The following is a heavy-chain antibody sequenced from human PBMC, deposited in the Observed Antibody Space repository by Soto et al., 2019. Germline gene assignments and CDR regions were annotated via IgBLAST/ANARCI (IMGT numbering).Heavy chain of an antibody. CDR2: IYWDDDK. J-gene: IGHJ4*02. CDR3: AHRVLRTVFGLVTTTAIYFDF. D-gene: IGHD3-3*01. Sequence: QITLSESGPTVVRPTETLTLTCRFSGFSLTTSGVGVGWIRQSPGKAPEWLALIYWDDDKRYSASLKSRLTITKDTSKNQVVLTVSDLDPTDTATYYCAHRVLRTVFGLVTTTAIYFDFWGQGTPVAVSA. V-gene: IGHV2-5*02. CDR1: GFSLTTSGVG.